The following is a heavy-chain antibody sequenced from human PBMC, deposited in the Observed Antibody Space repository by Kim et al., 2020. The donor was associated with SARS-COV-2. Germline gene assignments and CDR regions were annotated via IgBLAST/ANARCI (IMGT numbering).Heavy chain of an antibody. J-gene: IGHJ4*02. D-gene: IGHD6-6*01. V-gene: IGHV3-23*01. CDR3: AKDGGKLSSSVFDY. CDR1: GFSFSSYA. CDR2: ISHSGSGT. Sequence: GGSLRLSCEASGFSFSSYAMNWVRQAPGKGLEWVSAISHSGSGTYYGDSVKGRFTISRDNSKNKLYLQMNSLRAEDTARYFCAKDGGKLSSSVFDYWGQGTLVTVSS.